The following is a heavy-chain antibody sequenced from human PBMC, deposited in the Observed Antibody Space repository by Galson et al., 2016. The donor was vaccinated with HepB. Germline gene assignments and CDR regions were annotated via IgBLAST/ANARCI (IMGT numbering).Heavy chain of an antibody. V-gene: IGHV4-4*02. D-gene: IGHD3-22*01. CDR3: ARKTFYDTSGFQYFFDY. CDR2: IYHSGTT. Sequence: SETLSLTCVISGGSISSSHWWAWVRQPPGESLEWIGEIYHSGTTDYNPSFKSRATISADKSKNQFSLHLTSVTAADTAVYYCARKTFYDTSGFQYFFDYWGQGALVTVSS. CDR1: GGSISSSHW. J-gene: IGHJ4*02.